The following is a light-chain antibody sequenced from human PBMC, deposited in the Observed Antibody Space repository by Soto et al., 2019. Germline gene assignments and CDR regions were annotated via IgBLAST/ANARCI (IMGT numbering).Light chain of an antibody. CDR2: DAS. J-gene: IGKJ1*01. Sequence: DIEMTHSPSTLSASVGDRVSITCRASQSISSWLAWYQQKPGKAPKVLIYDASSLESGVPSRLSGSGSGTEFTLTISSLQPDDFATYYCKQYAGYHGTFGRGTKV. CDR3: KQYAGYHGT. V-gene: IGKV1-5*01. CDR1: QSISSW.